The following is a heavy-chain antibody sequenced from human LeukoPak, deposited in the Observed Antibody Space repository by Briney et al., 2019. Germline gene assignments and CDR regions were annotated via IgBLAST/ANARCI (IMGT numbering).Heavy chain of an antibody. D-gene: IGHD3-9*01. V-gene: IGHV1-69*13. CDR3: ARDSSEFRSLIFH. Sequence: SVNVSCKASGGTFSSYAISWVRQAPGQGLEWMGGITPMFGTANYAQKFQGRVTITADESTSTAYMELSSLRSEDTAVYYCARDSSEFRSLIFHWGQGTLVTVS. CDR2: ITPMFGTA. CDR1: GGTFSSYA. J-gene: IGHJ1*01.